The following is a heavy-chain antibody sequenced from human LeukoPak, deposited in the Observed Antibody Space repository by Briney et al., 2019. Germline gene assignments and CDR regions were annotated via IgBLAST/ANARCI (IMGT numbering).Heavy chain of an antibody. D-gene: IGHD3-9*01. Sequence: GRSLRLSCAGSGVTFSSYAMRWVRQAPGKGLEWVAVISSDGSNKYYADSVKGRFTISRDNSKSTLYLQMNSLRPEDSAVYYCARDQDALTGNGAFDIWGRGTMVTVSS. CDR1: GVTFSSYA. CDR2: ISSDGSNK. J-gene: IGHJ3*02. CDR3: ARDQDALTGNGAFDI. V-gene: IGHV3-30-3*01.